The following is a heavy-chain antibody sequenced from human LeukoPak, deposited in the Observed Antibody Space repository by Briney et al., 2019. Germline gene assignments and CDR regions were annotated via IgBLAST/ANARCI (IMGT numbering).Heavy chain of an antibody. V-gene: IGHV3-23*01. CDR2: VSGSGGST. J-gene: IGHJ5*02. Sequence: GGSLRLSCAASGFTFSSYAMSWVRQAPGRGLEWVSTVSGSGGSTYYADSVKGRFTISRDNSINTLYLQLNSLRAGDTAVYYCARESVICGGSCNWFDPWGQGTLVTVSS. CDR1: GFTFSSYA. CDR3: ARESVICGGSCNWFDP. D-gene: IGHD2-15*01.